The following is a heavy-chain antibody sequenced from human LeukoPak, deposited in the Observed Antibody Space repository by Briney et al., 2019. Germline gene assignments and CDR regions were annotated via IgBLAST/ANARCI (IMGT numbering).Heavy chain of an antibody. D-gene: IGHD3-3*01. V-gene: IGHV4-30-4*01. CDR2: IYYSGST. J-gene: IGHJ5*02. Sequence: SETLSLTCTVSGGSISSGDYYWSWIRQPLGKGLEWIGYIYYSGSTYYNPSLKSRVTISVDTSKNQFSLKLSSVTAADTAVYYCARGFGLYDFRGPSNWFDPWGQGTLVTVSS. CDR1: GGSISSGDYY. CDR3: ARGFGLYDFRGPSNWFDP.